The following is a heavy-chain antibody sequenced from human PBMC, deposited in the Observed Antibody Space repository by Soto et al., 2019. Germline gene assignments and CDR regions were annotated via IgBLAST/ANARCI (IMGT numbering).Heavy chain of an antibody. J-gene: IGHJ6*02. D-gene: IGHD6-6*01. V-gene: IGHV3-30*18. CDR3: AKDQSSSSSGYYYYGMDV. CDR1: GFTFSSYG. Sequence: PGGSLRLSCAASGFTFSSYGMHWVRQAPGKGLEWVAVISYDGSNKYYADSVKGRFTISRDNSKNTLYLQMNSLRAEDTAVYYCAKDQSSSSSGYYYYGMDVWGQGTTVTVSS. CDR2: ISYDGSNK.